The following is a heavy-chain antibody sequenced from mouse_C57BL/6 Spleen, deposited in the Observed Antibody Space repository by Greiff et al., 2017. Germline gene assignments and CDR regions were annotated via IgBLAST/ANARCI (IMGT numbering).Heavy chain of an antibody. CDR2: IYPRSGNT. CDR1: GYTFTSSG. V-gene: IGHV1-81*01. CDR3: ARPNYGSSYNCYFDV. Sequence: QVQLQQSGAELARPGASVKLSCKASGYTFTSSGISWVKQRTGQGLEWIGEIYPRSGNTYYNEKLKGKATLTADKSSSTAYMELRSLTSADSAVYFCARPNYGSSYNCYFDVWGTGTTVTVSS. J-gene: IGHJ1*03. D-gene: IGHD1-1*01.